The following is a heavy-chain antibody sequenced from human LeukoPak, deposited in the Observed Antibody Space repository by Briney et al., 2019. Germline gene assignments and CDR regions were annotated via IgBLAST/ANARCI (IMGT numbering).Heavy chain of an antibody. CDR3: ARGVRVHYGSETYYGHHFDY. CDR1: GGSISSYY. D-gene: IGHD3-10*01. Sequence: SETLSLTCTVSGGSISSYYWNWIRQPPGKGLEWIGYIDYSESTNYNPSLKSRVTISVDAPKNQFSLKLSSVTAADTAVYYCARGVRVHYGSETYYGHHFDYGAQGTRVTVSS. CDR2: IDYSEST. V-gene: IGHV4-59*01. J-gene: IGHJ4*02.